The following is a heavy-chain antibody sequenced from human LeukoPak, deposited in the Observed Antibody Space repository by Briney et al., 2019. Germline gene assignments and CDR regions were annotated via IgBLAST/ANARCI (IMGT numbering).Heavy chain of an antibody. J-gene: IGHJ4*02. CDR3: ARDRAFAYCSGGSCFGTMIRNYFDY. V-gene: IGHV4-61*09. CDR2: IHTSGTM. CDR1: GGSVSTGSYY. D-gene: IGHD2-15*01. Sequence: PSETLSLTCTVSGGSVSTGSYYWSWIRQPAGRGLEWIGHIHTSGTMNYNASLKSRVTISVDTSKNQFSLKLSSVTAADTAVYYCARDRAFAYCSGGSCFGTMIRNYFDYWGQGTLVTVSS.